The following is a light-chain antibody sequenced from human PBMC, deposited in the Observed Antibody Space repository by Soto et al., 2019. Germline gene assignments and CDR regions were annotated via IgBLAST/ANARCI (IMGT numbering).Light chain of an antibody. Sequence: EIVMTQSPATRSVSPGQRATLSCRARQSHSSNLAWYQQKPGQAPRLLIHGASTRATGIPARFSGSGSGTEFTLTISSLQSEDFAVYYCQQYNTWPPAITFGQGTRLEIK. V-gene: IGKV3-15*01. CDR3: QQYNTWPPAIT. J-gene: IGKJ5*01. CDR2: GAS. CDR1: QSHSSN.